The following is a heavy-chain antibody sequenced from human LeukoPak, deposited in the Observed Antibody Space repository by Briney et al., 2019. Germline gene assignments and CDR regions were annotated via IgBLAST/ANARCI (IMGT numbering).Heavy chain of an antibody. CDR2: ISGSGGST. J-gene: IGHJ4*02. CDR3: AKAGGAESYFDY. CDR1: GFTFSSYA. V-gene: IGHV3-23*01. Sequence: GSLRLSCAASGFTFSSYAMSWVRQAPGKGLEWVSAISGSGGSTYYADSVKGRFTISRDNSKNTLYLQMNSLRAEDTAVYYCAKAGGAESYFDYWGQGTLVTVSS. D-gene: IGHD3-16*01.